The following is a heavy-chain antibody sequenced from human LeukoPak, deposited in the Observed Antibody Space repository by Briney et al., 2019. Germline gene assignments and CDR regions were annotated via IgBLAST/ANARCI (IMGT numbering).Heavy chain of an antibody. D-gene: IGHD4-17*01. Sequence: GGSLRLSCAASGFSFSTYGMSWVRQAPGKGLEWVSAITSSSSSTYYTDSVKGRFTISRDNSKHTMYLQMNSLRAEDTAVYYCAKDDLYGKFDYWGQGTLVTVSS. CDR1: GFSFSTYG. V-gene: IGHV3-23*01. CDR3: AKDDLYGKFDY. CDR2: ITSSSSST. J-gene: IGHJ4*02.